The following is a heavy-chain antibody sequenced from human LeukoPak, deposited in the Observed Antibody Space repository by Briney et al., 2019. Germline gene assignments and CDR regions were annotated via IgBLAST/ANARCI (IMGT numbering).Heavy chain of an antibody. V-gene: IGHV1-24*01. CDR1: GYTLTELS. Sequence: ASVKVSCKVSGYTLTELSMHWVRQAPGKGLEWMGGFDPEDGETIYAQKFQGRVTMTEDTSTDTAYMELSSLRSEDTAVYYCATLRVVVPADRGYFDYWGQGTLVTVSS. D-gene: IGHD2-2*01. CDR3: ATLRVVVPADRGYFDY. J-gene: IGHJ4*02. CDR2: FDPEDGET.